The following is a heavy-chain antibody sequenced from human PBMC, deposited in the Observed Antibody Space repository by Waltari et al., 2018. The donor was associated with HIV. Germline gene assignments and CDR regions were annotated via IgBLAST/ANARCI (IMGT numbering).Heavy chain of an antibody. CDR1: GFTVSSNY. D-gene: IGHD2-21*02. J-gene: IGHJ6*02. CDR2: IYSGGST. Sequence: EVQLVESGGGLVQPGGSLRLSCAASGFTVSSNYMSWVRQAPGKGLECVSGIYSGGSTYYADSVKGRFTISRDNSKNTLYLQMNSLRAEDTAVYYCASIAYCGGDCYPRGMDVWGQGTTVTVSS. CDR3: ASIAYCGGDCYPRGMDV. V-gene: IGHV3-66*01.